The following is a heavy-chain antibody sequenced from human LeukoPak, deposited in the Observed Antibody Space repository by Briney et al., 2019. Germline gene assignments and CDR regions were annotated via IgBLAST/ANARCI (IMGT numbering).Heavy chain of an antibody. CDR3: AKDHIAVAALTGGDY. CDR2: ISYDGSNK. J-gene: IGHJ4*02. CDR1: GFTFSSYG. V-gene: IGHV3-30*18. D-gene: IGHD6-19*01. Sequence: GGSLRLSCAASGFTFSSYGMHWVRQAPGKGLEWVAVISYDGSNKYHADSVKGRFTISRDNSKNTLYLQMNSLRAEDTAVYYCAKDHIAVAALTGGDYWGQGTLVTVSS.